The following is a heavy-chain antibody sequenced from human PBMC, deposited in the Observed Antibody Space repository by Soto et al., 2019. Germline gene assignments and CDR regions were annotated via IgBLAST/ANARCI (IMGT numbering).Heavy chain of an antibody. CDR3: ARATSGYDSNNFDY. D-gene: IGHD5-12*01. Sequence: QVQLQESGPGLVKPSQTLSLTCTVSGGSISSGGYYWSWIRQHPGKGLEWIGYIYYSGSTYYNPSLKSRVTIAVDTSKNQFSLKLSAVTAADTAVYYCARATSGYDSNNFDYWGQGTLVTVSS. CDR2: IYYSGST. V-gene: IGHV4-31*03. J-gene: IGHJ4*02. CDR1: GGSISSGGYY.